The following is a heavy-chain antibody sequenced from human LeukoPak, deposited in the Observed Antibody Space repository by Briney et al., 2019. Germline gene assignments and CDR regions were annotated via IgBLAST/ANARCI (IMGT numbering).Heavy chain of an antibody. J-gene: IGHJ4*02. CDR1: GFTFSSYD. CDR2: IGTAGDT. Sequence: GGSLRLSCAASGFTFSSYDMHWVRQATGKSLEWVSAIGTAGDTYYAGSVKGRFTISRENAKNSLYLHMNSLRAGDTAAYYCVTLWSASYVYWGQGALVTVSS. V-gene: IGHV3-13*01. CDR3: VTLWSASYVY. D-gene: IGHD3-3*01.